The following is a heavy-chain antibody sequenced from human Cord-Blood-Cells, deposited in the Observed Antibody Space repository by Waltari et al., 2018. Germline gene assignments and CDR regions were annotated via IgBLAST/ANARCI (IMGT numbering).Heavy chain of an antibody. Sequence: QVQLVQSGAEVKKPGASVKVSCKVSGYTLTELSMHWVRQAPGKGLEWLGGFDPEDGETTYAQKFKGRVTMTEDTSTDTAYMELSSLRSEDTAVYYCATITMVRGTDGMDVWGQGTTVTVSS. J-gene: IGHJ6*02. CDR2: FDPEDGET. D-gene: IGHD3-10*01. V-gene: IGHV1-24*01. CDR3: ATITMVRGTDGMDV. CDR1: GYTLTELS.